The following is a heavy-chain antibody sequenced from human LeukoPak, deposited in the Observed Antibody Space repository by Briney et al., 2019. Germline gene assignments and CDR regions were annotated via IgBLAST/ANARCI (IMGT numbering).Heavy chain of an antibody. V-gene: IGHV3-33*01. CDR3: ARDSCSSVTCYDY. D-gene: IGHD2-2*01. J-gene: IGHJ4*02. CDR1: GFTFSNYG. CDR2: IQHDGSIK. Sequence: GGSLRLSCAASGFTFSNYGMHWVSLAPGKGLEWVAAIQHDGSIKYYADSVKGRFTISRDDSKNTLYLQMNSLRAEDAAVYYCARDSCSSVTCYDYWGQGTLVTVSS.